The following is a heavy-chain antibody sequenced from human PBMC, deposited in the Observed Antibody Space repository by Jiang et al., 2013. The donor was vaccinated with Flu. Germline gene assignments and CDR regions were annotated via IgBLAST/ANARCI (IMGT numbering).Heavy chain of an antibody. CDR2: TYYRSKWNN. V-gene: IGHV6-1*01. CDR1: GDSVSSNSAG. Sequence: SQTLSLTCAISGDSVSSNSAGWSWIRQSPSRGLEWLGRTYYRSKWNNDYAVSVKSRITINPDTSRNQFSLQLNSVTPEDTAVYYCAGGGGAIFVWGQGTVVSVSS. CDR3: AGGGGAIFV. D-gene: IGHD3-3*01. J-gene: IGHJ3*01.